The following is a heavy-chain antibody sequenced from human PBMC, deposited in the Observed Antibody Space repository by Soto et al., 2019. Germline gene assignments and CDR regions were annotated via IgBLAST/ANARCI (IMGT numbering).Heavy chain of an antibody. CDR3: ARTFDTITYYFDY. D-gene: IGHD3-9*01. Sequence: GGSLRLSCAASEFSFSSYAMHWIRQAPGKGLEWVAVISFDGNIIHYADSVKGRFIISRDNSKNTLYLQMHSLSGEDTAVYYCARTFDTITYYFDYWGQGTLVTVSS. CDR2: ISFDGNII. V-gene: IGHV3-30-3*01. CDR1: EFSFSSYA. J-gene: IGHJ4*02.